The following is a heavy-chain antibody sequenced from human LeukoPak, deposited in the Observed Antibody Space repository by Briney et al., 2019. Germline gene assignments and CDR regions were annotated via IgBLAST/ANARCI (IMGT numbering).Heavy chain of an antibody. V-gene: IGHV4-4*02. Sequence: SETLSLTCAVSGGSISSSNWWSWVRPPPVKGLEWIGEIYHSGSTNYNPSLKSRVTISVDKSKNQFTLKLSSVTAADTAVYYCAATRGTRAYWGQGTLVTVSS. CDR2: IYHSGST. CDR1: GGSISSSNW. J-gene: IGHJ4*02. CDR3: AATRGTRAY. D-gene: IGHD3-10*01.